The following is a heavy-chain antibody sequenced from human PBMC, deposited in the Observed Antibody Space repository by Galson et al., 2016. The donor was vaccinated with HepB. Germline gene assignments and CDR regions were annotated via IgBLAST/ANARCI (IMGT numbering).Heavy chain of an antibody. V-gene: IGHV5-51*01. CDR3: ARLVRGDAFDI. Sequence: QSGAEVTKPGESLRISCKGSGYSFTRYWINWVRQMPGKGLEWMGIVYSGDSDARYSPSFQGQVTISADKSINTAYLQWNSLKASDTAIYYCARLVRGDAFDIWGQGTLVTVSS. J-gene: IGHJ3*02. D-gene: IGHD3-10*01. CDR2: VYSGDSDA. CDR1: GYSFTRYW.